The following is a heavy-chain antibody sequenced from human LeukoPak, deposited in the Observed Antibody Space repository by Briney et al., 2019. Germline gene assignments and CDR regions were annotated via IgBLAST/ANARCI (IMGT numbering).Heavy chain of an antibody. V-gene: IGHV3-23*01. D-gene: IGHD4-17*01. Sequence: GGSLRLSCAASGFTFSSYAMSWVRHAPGKGLEWVTGISGSGGSTYYADSVKGRFTISRDNSKNTLYVQLNSLRGEDTAVYYCARDYADYVGYFFFDYWGQGTLVTVSS. CDR1: GFTFSSYA. J-gene: IGHJ4*02. CDR3: ARDYADYVGYFFFDY. CDR2: ISGSGGST.